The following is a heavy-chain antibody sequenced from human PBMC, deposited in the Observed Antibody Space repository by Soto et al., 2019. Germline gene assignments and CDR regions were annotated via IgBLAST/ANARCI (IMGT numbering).Heavy chain of an antibody. CDR1: GYTFTGYD. V-gene: IGHV1-8*01. J-gene: IGHJ4*02. CDR2: MNPNSGNT. D-gene: IGHD1-26*01. Sequence: QAQLMQSGAEVKKPGASVKVSCKASGYTFTGYDINWVRQATGQGLEWMGWMNPNSGNTGYAQNFPGRVTMTRDNSITTAYMELTSLRDDDSAVYYCAGEKVGTTGIDFWGQGTLVTVSS. CDR3: AGEKVGTTGIDF.